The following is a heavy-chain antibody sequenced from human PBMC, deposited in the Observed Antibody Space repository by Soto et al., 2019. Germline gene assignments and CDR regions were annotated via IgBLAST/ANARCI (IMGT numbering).Heavy chain of an antibody. Sequence: QVQLVQSGAEVKKPGSSVKVSCKASGGTFSSYTISWVRQAPGQGLEWMGRIIPILGIANYAQKFQGRVTITADKSTSTAYMELSRLRSEDTAAYYCASWAIGEDDYWDQGTLVTVSS. V-gene: IGHV1-69*02. CDR3: ASWAIGEDDY. CDR2: IIPILGIA. J-gene: IGHJ4*02. CDR1: GGTFSSYT. D-gene: IGHD4-17*01.